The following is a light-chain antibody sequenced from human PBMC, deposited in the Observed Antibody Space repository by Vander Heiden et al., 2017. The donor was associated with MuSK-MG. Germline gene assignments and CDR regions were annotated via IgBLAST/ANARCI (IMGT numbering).Light chain of an antibody. Sequence: DIPMTQSPSSLSASVGARVPITCRASQSSSSYLNWYQQKPGKAPKLLMYAASSLQSGVPSRFSGSGSGTDFTLTISSLKPEDFATYYCQQSYRTRGTFGQGTKVEIK. CDR2: AAS. CDR1: QSSSSY. CDR3: QQSYRTRGT. J-gene: IGKJ1*01. V-gene: IGKV1-39*01.